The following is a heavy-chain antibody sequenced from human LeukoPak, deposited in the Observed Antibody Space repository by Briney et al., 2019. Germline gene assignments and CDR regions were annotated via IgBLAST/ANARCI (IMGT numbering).Heavy chain of an antibody. J-gene: IGHJ1*01. V-gene: IGHV3-30*02. D-gene: IGHD2-21*02. CDR1: GFTFSSYG. Sequence: GGSLRLSCAASGFTFSSYGMHWVRQAPGKGLEWVAFIRYDGSNKYYADSVKGRFTISRDNAKNSLYLQMNSLRAEDTAVYYCARDVVVTAILFQHWGQGTLVTVSS. CDR2: IRYDGSNK. CDR3: ARDVVVTAILFQH.